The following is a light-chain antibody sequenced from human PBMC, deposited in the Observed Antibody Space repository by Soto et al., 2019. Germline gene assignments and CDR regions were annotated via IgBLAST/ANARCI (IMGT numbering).Light chain of an antibody. J-gene: IGKJ4*01. Sequence: IVMTQSPATLSVSPGERATLSCRASQSVTSSYLAWYQQKPGQAPRLLIYGVSTRATGIPARFSGSGSGTEFTLTISSLQSEDFAVYYCQQYNNWPFTFGGGTKVEIK. V-gene: IGKV3-15*01. CDR2: GVS. CDR1: QSVTSSY. CDR3: QQYNNWPFT.